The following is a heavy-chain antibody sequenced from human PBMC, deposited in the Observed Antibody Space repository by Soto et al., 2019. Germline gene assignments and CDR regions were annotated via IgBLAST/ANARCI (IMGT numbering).Heavy chain of an antibody. Sequence: QLLESGGGLIQPGGSLRLSCAASGFTFSSHAMSWVRQAPGKGLEWVSAISGDGANTYYLDSVKGRFTVSRDNSKDTLYLRRDSLRAEDAALYYCTRGMGRGAGSSPDFDYWGQGTLVTVSS. CDR3: TRGMGRGAGSSPDFDY. D-gene: IGHD3-10*01. CDR1: GFTFSSHA. CDR2: ISGDGANT. J-gene: IGHJ4*02. V-gene: IGHV3-23*01.